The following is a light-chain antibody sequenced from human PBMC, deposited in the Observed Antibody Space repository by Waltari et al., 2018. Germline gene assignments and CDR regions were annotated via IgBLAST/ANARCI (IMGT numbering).Light chain of an antibody. J-gene: IGKJ3*01. CDR2: LGS. CDR3: FQALQTPFT. V-gene: IGKV2-28*01. CDR1: PSLLHTNGYNN. Sequence: DIVMTQSPLSLPVTPGEPASISCRSSPSLLHTNGYNNLDWYLQKPGQSPQLLIYLGSNRASGVPDRFSGSGSGTDFTLKISSVEAEDVGVYYCFQALQTPFTFGPGTKVDIK.